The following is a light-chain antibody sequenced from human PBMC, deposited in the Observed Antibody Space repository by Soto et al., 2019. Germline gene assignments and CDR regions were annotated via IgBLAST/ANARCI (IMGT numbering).Light chain of an antibody. J-gene: IGKJ1*01. CDR1: QSISNY. CDR3: QQYNSSSLT. Sequence: DIHMTQSPSSLSASVGDRVTITCRSSQSISNYLNWYQQKPWKAPKLLIYDASSLQSGVPSRFSGSGSGTEFTLTISRLQPNDFATYYCQQYNSSSLTFGQGTKVDIK. CDR2: DAS. V-gene: IGKV1-39*01.